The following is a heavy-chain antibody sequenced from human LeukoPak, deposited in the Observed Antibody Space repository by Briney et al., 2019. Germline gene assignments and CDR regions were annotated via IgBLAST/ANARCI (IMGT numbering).Heavy chain of an antibody. D-gene: IGHD3-10*01. CDR1: GFAFNTYA. J-gene: IGHJ5*02. Sequence: GGSLRLSCAASGFAFNTYAMHWVSQAPGQGLEWVSLIWHDGSHKFYSNSVRGQFTISRDNSKNTVSLQMNNLRPEDTAVYYCAREIFGSGSYPDLWGQGTLVTVSS. CDR2: IWHDGSHK. V-gene: IGHV3-33*01. CDR3: AREIFGSGSYPDL.